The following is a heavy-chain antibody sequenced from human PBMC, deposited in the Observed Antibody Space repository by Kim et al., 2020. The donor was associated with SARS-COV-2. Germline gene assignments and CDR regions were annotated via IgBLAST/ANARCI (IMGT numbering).Heavy chain of an antibody. CDR3: ARGVDYYGSGSYYPSDY. J-gene: IGHJ4*02. D-gene: IGHD3-10*01. CDR2: IIPIFGTA. CDR1: GGTFSSYA. V-gene: IGHV1-69*13. Sequence: SVKVSCKASGGTFSSYAISWVRQDPGQGLEWMGGIIPIFGTANYAQKFQGRVTITADESTSTAYMELSSLRSEDTAVYYCARGVDYYGSGSYYPSDYWGQGTLVTVSS.